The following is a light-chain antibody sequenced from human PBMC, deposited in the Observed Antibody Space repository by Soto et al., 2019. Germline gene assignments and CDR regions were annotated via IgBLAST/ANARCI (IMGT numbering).Light chain of an antibody. V-gene: IGLV2-14*01. CDR3: SSYTSTTTLVL. CDR2: DVS. Sequence: QSVLTQPASVSGSPGQSITISCTGTSSDVGAYTYVSWYQQHPGKAPKLIIFDVSSRPSGFSNRFSGSKSGNTASLTISGLQAEDEADYYCSSYTSTTTLVLFGGGTKLTVL. J-gene: IGLJ2*01. CDR1: SSDVGAYTY.